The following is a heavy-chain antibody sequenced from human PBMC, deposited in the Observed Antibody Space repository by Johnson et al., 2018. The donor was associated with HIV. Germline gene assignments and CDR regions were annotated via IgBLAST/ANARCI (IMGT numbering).Heavy chain of an antibody. CDR3: ARGPHEVVVVAATSAFDI. CDR1: GFTFSSYA. CDR2: ISYDGSNK. Sequence: VQLVESGGGVVQSGGSLRLSCAASGFTFSSYAMHWVRQAPGKGLEWVAVISYDGSNKYYADSVKGRFNISRDNAKNSLYLQMNSLRDEDTAVYYCARGPHEVVVVAATSAFDIWGQGTMVTVSS. D-gene: IGHD2-15*01. V-gene: IGHV3-30-3*01. J-gene: IGHJ3*02.